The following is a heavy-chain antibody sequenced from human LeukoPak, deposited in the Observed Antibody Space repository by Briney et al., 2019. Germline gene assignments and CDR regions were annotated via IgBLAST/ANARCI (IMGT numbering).Heavy chain of an antibody. CDR1: GYTFTDLY. CDR3: ARHNYDFDFDY. Sequence: ASVNVSCKASGYTFTDLYIHWVRQAPGQGLEWMGFLRTNTGGTSYAQKFQGRVTMTRDTSISTAYLELTSLTSDDTAVYFCARHNYDFDFDYWGQGTLVTVSA. CDR2: LRTNTGGT. D-gene: IGHD3-3*01. J-gene: IGHJ4*02. V-gene: IGHV1-2*02.